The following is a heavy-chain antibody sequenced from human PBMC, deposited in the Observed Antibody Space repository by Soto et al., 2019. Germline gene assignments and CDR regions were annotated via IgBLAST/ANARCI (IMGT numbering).Heavy chain of an antibody. CDR2: IRFDGSNE. D-gene: IGHD1-1*01. J-gene: IGHJ4*02. Sequence: HPGGSLRLSCAVPGGIFHGYGMHWVRQAPGKGLEWVAIIRFDGSNEEYADSVKGRFTISRDNSKNTLYLQMNTLRAEDTAVYYCAKVVGSTGTPPVDFDYWGQGTLVTVSS. V-gene: IGHV3-30*02. CDR3: AKVVGSTGTPPVDFDY. CDR1: GGIFHGYG.